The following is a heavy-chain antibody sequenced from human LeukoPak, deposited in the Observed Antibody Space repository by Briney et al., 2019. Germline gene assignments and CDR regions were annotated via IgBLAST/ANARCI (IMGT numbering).Heavy chain of an antibody. V-gene: IGHV3-15*01. CDR2: IKSKTDGGTT. J-gene: IGHJ6*02. CDR3: TTDPAWGFLEWLVGGWYVDV. D-gene: IGHD3-3*01. CDR1: GFTFSNAW. Sequence: GGSLRLSCAASGFTFSNAWMSWVRQAPGKGLEWVGRIKSKTDGGTTDYAAPVKGRFTISRDDSKNTLYLQMNSLKTEDTAVYYCTTDPAWGFLEWLVGGWYVDVWGQGTTVTVSS.